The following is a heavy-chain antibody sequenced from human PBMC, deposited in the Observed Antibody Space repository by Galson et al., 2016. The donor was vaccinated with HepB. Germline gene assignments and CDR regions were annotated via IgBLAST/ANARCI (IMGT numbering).Heavy chain of an antibody. J-gene: IGHJ4*02. D-gene: IGHD3-10*01. CDR1: GYSFTTYW. Sequence: QSGAEVKKPGESLRISCKGSGYSFTTYWISWVRQMPGKGLEWMGRIDPTDSYTNYDPSFQGHVTMSADKSISTAYLQWASLKASDSAISYCATVSASQDFGDPVDYWGQGTLVTVSS. CDR2: IDPTDSYT. CDR3: ATVSASQDFGDPVDY. V-gene: IGHV5-10-1*01.